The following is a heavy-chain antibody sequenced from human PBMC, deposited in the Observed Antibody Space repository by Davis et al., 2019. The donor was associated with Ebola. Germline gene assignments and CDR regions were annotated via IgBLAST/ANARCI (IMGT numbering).Heavy chain of an antibody. V-gene: IGHV4-31*03. J-gene: IGHJ5*02. CDR3: ARIVVVPAALFDP. CDR2: IYYSGST. D-gene: IGHD2-2*01. CDR1: GGSISSGGYY. Sequence: PSETLSLTCTVSGGSISSGGYYWSWIRQHPGKGLEWIGYIYYSGSTYYNPSLKSRVTISVDTSKNQFSLKLSSVTAADTAVYYCARIVVVPAALFDPWGQGTLVTVSS.